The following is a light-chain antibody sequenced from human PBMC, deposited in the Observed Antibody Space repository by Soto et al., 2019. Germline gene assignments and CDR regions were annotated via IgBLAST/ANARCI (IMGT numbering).Light chain of an antibody. CDR1: QSVSSY. J-gene: IGKJ5*01. V-gene: IGKV3-11*01. CDR2: DAS. Sequence: EIVLTQSPATLSLSPGERATLSCRTSQSVSSYFAWYQQKPGRAPRLLIYDASNRATGIPARFIGSGSGTDFTLTISSLEPEDFAVYYCQQRSNWPITFGQGTRLEIK. CDR3: QQRSNWPIT.